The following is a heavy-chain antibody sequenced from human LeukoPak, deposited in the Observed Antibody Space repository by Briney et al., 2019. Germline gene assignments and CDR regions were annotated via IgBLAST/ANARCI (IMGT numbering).Heavy chain of an antibody. Sequence: ASVKVSCKASGYTFTNYAMHWMRQAPGQRLEWMGWINAGNGNTKYSQDFQGRVTISRDTSASTAYMELSSLRPEDMAVYYCARGWGGNYRFDSWGQGTLVTVSS. J-gene: IGHJ4*02. CDR2: INAGNGNT. CDR1: GYTFTNYA. CDR3: ARGWGGNYRFDS. D-gene: IGHD1-26*01. V-gene: IGHV1-3*03.